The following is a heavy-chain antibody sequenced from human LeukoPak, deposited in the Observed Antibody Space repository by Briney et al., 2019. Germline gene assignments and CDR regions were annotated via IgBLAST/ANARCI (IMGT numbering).Heavy chain of an antibody. J-gene: IGHJ2*01. CDR1: GVTFSRDW. V-gene: IGHV3-7*03. CDR3: AKVGYSYGYSIYWYFDL. CDR2: INQDGREK. Sequence: GGSLRLSCAVSGVTFSRDWMNWVRQAPGKGREWGANINQDGREKYYVDSVKGGFTISRENTKKTLYLQMNSLRAEDTAVYYCAKVGYSYGYSIYWYFDLWGRGTLVTVSS. D-gene: IGHD5-18*01.